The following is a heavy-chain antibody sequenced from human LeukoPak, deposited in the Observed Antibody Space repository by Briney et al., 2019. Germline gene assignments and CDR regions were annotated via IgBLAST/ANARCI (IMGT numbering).Heavy chain of an antibody. V-gene: IGHV3-23*01. J-gene: IGHJ4*02. CDR1: GFTFSSHG. D-gene: IGHD5-24*01. CDR2: ISPNGGIT. CDR3: AKDDAWLQYGN. Sequence: GGSLRLSCAASGFTFSSHGMNWVRQAPGKGLEWVSDISPNGGITYYSDSVKGRSTISRDNSKGTVYLQMNSLRPEDTAVYYCAKDDAWLQYGNWGRGTLVTVSS.